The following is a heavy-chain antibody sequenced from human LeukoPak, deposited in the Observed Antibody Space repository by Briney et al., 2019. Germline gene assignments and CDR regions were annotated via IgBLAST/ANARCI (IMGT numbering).Heavy chain of an antibody. CDR2: IYYSGST. CDR3: ARGYYDSSAYWGHTNKYYFDY. Sequence: KPSETLSLTCTVSGGSISSNYWSWIRQPPGKGLEWIGYIYYSGSTNYNPSLKSRVTISVDTSKNQFSLKLSSVTAADTAVYYCARGYYDSSAYWGHTNKYYFDYWGQGTLVTVSS. CDR1: GGSISSNY. D-gene: IGHD3-22*01. V-gene: IGHV4-59*01. J-gene: IGHJ4*02.